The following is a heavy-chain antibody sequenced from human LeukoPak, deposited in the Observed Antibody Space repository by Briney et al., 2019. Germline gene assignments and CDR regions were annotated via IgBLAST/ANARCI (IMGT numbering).Heavy chain of an antibody. CDR3: ARGFYYDSSGYYYPLDY. V-gene: IGHV1-46*01. CDR2: INPSGGST. CDR1: GYTFTSYY. J-gene: IGHJ4*02. Sequence: ASVTVSCTASGYTFTSYYMHWVRQAPGQGREWMGIINPSGGSTGYAQKFQGRVTMTRDRSTGTVYMELSSLRSEDTAVYYCARGFYYDSSGYYYPLDYWGQGTLVTVSS. D-gene: IGHD3-22*01.